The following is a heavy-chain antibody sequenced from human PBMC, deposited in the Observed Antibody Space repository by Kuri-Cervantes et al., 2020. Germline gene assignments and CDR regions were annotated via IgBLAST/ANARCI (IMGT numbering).Heavy chain of an antibody. D-gene: IGHD6-19*01. Sequence: SETLSLTCTVSGGSISSYYWSWIRQPPGKGLEWIGEINHSGSTNYNPSLKSRVTISVDTSKNQFSLKLSSVTAADTAVYYCARSWSSSYYSDSWGQGALVTVSS. CDR2: INHSGST. V-gene: IGHV4-34*01. CDR1: GGSISSYY. J-gene: IGHJ4*02. CDR3: ARSWSSSYYSDS.